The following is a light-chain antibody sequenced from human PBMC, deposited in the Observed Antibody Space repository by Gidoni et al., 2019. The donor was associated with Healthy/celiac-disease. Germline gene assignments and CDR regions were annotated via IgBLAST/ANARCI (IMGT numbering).Light chain of an antibody. V-gene: IGKV1-9*01. CDR3: QQLNSYPAIT. CDR2: AAS. Sequence: SASVGDRVTITCRASQGIRSYLAWYQQKPGKAPKLLIYAASTLQSGVPSRFSGSGSGTEFTLTISSLQPEDFATYYCQQLNSYPAITFGQGTRLEIK. CDR1: QGIRSY. J-gene: IGKJ5*01.